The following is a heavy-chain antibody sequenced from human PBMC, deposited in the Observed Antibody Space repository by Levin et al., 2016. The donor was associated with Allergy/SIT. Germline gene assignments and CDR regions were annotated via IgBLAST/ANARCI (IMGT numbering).Heavy chain of an antibody. J-gene: IGHJ2*01. Sequence: SETLSLTCTVSDVSTSGYFWSWLRQPPGKGLEWVGFISYSGGTDYNPSLKSRVTISLDASKNQFSLRLSSVTAADTAVYYCTRENWGSGYFDLWGRGTLVTVSS. D-gene: IGHD7-27*01. CDR1: DVSTSGYF. CDR3: TRENWGSGYFDL. CDR2: ISYSGGT. V-gene: IGHV4-59*01.